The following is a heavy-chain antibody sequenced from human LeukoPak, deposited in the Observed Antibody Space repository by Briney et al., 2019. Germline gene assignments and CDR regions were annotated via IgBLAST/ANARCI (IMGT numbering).Heavy chain of an antibody. V-gene: IGHV3-21*01. J-gene: IGHJ4*02. D-gene: IGHD6-19*01. Sequence: GGSLRLSCAASGFTFSDYSMNWVRQAPGKGLEWVSSISSSSSYIYYADSVKGRFTISRDNARNSLYLQMNSLRAEDTAVYYCARGFPDSSVYWGQGTLVTVSS. CDR2: ISSSSSYI. CDR1: GFTFSDYS. CDR3: ARGFPDSSVY.